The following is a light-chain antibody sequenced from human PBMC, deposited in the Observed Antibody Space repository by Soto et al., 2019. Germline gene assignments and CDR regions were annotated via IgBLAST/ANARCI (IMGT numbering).Light chain of an antibody. CDR2: GAS. Sequence: EIVMTQSPATLSVSPGETATLSCRASQGISRTLAWYQLKSGQAPRLLFYGASTRATGVPARLSGSGSGTEFTLTISSLQSEDSALYYCQHYNHWPQLSFGGGTKVDIK. V-gene: IGKV3-15*01. CDR3: QHYNHWPQLS. J-gene: IGKJ4*01. CDR1: QGISRT.